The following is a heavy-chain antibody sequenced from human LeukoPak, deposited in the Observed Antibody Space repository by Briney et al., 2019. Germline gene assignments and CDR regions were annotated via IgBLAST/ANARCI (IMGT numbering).Heavy chain of an antibody. Sequence: PGRSLTPSSAASAFSFTNQGIHWVRQAPGNGLEWVAIIWYDGSKRYYADSVKGRFTISRDNSKNTLSLQMNSLRVEDTAVYYCARAHTTYYYDSSGYYFDYWGQGTLVTVSS. J-gene: IGHJ4*02. V-gene: IGHV3-33*01. CDR2: IWYDGSKR. CDR3: ARAHTTYYYDSSGYYFDY. D-gene: IGHD3-22*01. CDR1: AFSFTNQG.